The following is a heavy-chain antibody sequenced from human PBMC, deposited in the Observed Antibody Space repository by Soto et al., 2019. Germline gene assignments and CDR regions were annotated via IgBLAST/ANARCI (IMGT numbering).Heavy chain of an antibody. J-gene: IGHJ4*02. CDR1: VYSFTNYW. CDR3: ARQGFCSSTSCYTVDY. V-gene: IGHV5-51*01. D-gene: IGHD2-2*02. CDR2: IYPGDSNT. Sequence: PGESLKISCKGSVYSFTNYWIGWVRQMPGKGLEWMGIIYPGDSNTRYSPSFQGQVTISADKSISTAYLQWSSLKASDTAMYYCARQGFCSSTSCYTVDYWGQGTRVTVSS.